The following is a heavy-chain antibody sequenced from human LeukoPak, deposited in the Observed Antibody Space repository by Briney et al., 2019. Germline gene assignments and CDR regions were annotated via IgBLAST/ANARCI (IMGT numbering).Heavy chain of an antibody. CDR3: ARALGRAAAGTSHFDY. J-gene: IGHJ4*02. V-gene: IGHV1-69*13. CDR2: IIPIFGTA. CDR1: GGTFSSYA. Sequence: SVKVSCKASGGTFSSYAISWVRQAPGQGLEWMGGIIPIFGTANYAQKFQGRVTITADESTSTAYMELSSLRSEDTAVYYCARALGRAAAGTSHFDYWGQGTLVTVSS. D-gene: IGHD6-13*01.